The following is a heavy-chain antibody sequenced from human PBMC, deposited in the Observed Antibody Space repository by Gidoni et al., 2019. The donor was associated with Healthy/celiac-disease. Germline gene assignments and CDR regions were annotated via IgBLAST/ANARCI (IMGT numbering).Heavy chain of an antibody. Sequence: QVQLVQSGAEVKKPGASVKVSCKASGYTFTSYYMHWVRQAPGQGLEWMGIINPSGGSTSYAQKFQGRVTMTRDTSTSTVYMELSSLRSEDTAVYYCARDWGPDCSSTSCYYFDYWGQGTLVTVSS. CDR1: GYTFTSYY. CDR3: ARDWGPDCSSTSCYYFDY. J-gene: IGHJ4*02. D-gene: IGHD2-2*01. V-gene: IGHV1-46*01. CDR2: INPSGGST.